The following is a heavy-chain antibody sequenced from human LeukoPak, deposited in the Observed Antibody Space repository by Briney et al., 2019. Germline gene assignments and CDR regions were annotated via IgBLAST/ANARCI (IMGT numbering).Heavy chain of an antibody. CDR1: GFTFSSYA. CDR3: ARAPAVVVPAARSGTWFGSYFDY. Sequence: PGGSLRLSCAASGFTFSSYAMSWVRQPPGKGLEWIASIYYSGRTYYNPPLKSRGTISVDTSKNQLSLKLSSVTAADTAVYYCARAPAVVVPAARSGTWFGSYFDYWGQGTLVTVSS. CDR2: IYYSGRT. D-gene: IGHD2-2*01. J-gene: IGHJ4*02. V-gene: IGHV4-39*07.